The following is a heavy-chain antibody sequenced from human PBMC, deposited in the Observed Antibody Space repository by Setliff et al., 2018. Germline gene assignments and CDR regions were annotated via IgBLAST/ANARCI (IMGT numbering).Heavy chain of an antibody. D-gene: IGHD3-3*01. CDR1: GASISSSSYY. CDR2: IFYGGST. V-gene: IGHV4-39*07. CDR3: ARTDDYYNFYAY. J-gene: IGHJ4*02. Sequence: PSETLSLTCTVSGASISSSSYYWAWIRQPPGRGLELIGSIFYGGSTYYNPFLKSRVTISIDASKNQFSLKLDSVTAADTAVYYCARTDDYYNFYAYWGQGTLVTVSS.